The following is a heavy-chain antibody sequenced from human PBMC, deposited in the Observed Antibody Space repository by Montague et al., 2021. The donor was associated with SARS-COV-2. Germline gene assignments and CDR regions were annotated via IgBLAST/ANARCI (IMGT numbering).Heavy chain of an antibody. CDR3: ARGSDSSSWYGPKYYFDY. V-gene: IGHV4-34*01. Sequence: SETLSLTCAVYGGSFSGYYWSWIRQPPGKGLEWIGEINHSGSTNYNPSLKSRVTISVDTSKNQFSLKLSSVTAADTAVYYCARGSDSSSWYGPKYYFDYWGQGTLVTVSS. CDR1: GGSFSGYY. D-gene: IGHD6-13*01. CDR2: INHSGST. J-gene: IGHJ4*02.